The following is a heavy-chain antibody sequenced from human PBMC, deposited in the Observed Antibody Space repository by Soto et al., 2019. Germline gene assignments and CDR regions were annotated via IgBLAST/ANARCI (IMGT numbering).Heavy chain of an antibody. CDR1: GYTFTSYY. V-gene: IGHV1-46*01. CDR2: INPSGGST. J-gene: IGHJ4*02. Sequence: QVQLVQSGAEVKKPGASVKVSCKASGYTFTSYYMHWVRQAPGQGLEWMGIINPSGGSTRYAQKFQGSVTMTRDTSTSTVYMEVSSLRSEDTALYYCARCSHCSGGSSPGPAIDFDLWGQGTLVTVSS. D-gene: IGHD2-15*01. CDR3: ARCSHCSGGSSPGPAIDFDL.